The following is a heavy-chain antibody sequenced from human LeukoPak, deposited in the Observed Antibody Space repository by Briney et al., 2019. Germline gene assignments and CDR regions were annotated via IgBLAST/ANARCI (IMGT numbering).Heavy chain of an antibody. CDR3: AREPYSSGWTRRGDYFDY. CDR1: GFTFSSYA. D-gene: IGHD6-19*01. CDR2: ISGSGGST. V-gene: IGHV3-23*01. J-gene: IGHJ4*02. Sequence: PGGSLRLSCAASGFTFSSYAMSWVRQAPGKGLEWVSAISGSGGSTYYADSVKGRFTISRDNSKNTLYLQMNSLRAEDTAVYYCAREPYSSGWTRRGDYFDYWGQGTLVTVSS.